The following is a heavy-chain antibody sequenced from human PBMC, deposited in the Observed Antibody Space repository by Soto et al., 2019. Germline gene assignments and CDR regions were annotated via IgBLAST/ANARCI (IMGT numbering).Heavy chain of an antibody. J-gene: IGHJ5*02. CDR1: GGSISSSNW. V-gene: IGHV4-4*02. D-gene: IGHD6-19*01. CDR3: ARAGSSGWPNWFDP. CDR2: IYHSGST. Sequence: SETLSLTCAVSGGSISSSNWWSWVRQPPGKGLEWIGEIYHSGSTNYNPSLKSRVTISVDKSKNQFSLKLSSVTAADTAVYYCARAGSSGWPNWFDPWGQGTLVTVSS.